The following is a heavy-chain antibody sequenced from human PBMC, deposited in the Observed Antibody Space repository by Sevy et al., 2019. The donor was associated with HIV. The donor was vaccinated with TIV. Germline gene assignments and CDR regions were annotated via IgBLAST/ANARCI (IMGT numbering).Heavy chain of an antibody. CDR3: ARGQYPQLLGVH. J-gene: IGHJ4*02. D-gene: IGHD3-10*01. V-gene: IGHV3-23*01. CDR2: ISGSGRGT. CDR1: GFTFNDYG. Sequence: GGSLRLSCAASGFTFNDYGMMWVRQAPGKGLEWVSGISGSGRGTFYADSVKGRFTISRDNSKSTLYLQMSGLRADDTAVYFCARGQYPQLLGVHWGQGTLVTVSS.